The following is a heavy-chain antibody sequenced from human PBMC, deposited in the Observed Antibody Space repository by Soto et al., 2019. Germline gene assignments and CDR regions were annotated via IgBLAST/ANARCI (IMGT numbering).Heavy chain of an antibody. CDR3: ARSLGLVILEYYFDY. J-gene: IGHJ4*02. CDR2: ISYDGSNK. Sequence: QVQLVESGGGVVQPGRSLRLSCAASGFTLSSYGMHWVRQAPGKGLEWVAVISYDGSNKYYADSVKGRFTISKDNSKNPLYLQMNSLRAEDTAVYYCARSLGLVILEYYFDYWGQGTLVTVSS. V-gene: IGHV3-30*03. D-gene: IGHD3-3*01. CDR1: GFTLSSYG.